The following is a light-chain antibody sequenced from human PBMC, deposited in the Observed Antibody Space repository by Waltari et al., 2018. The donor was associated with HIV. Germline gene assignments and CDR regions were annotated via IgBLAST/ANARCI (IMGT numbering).Light chain of an antibody. CDR3: AARDDSLNAWV. Sequence: QSVLTQPPSASGTPGRRVTLSCSGNNSNVGSNPVTWYRQVPGTAPKLLMFSNNQRPSGVPDRFSGSKSGTSASLAIRGLKSEDEADYYCAARDDSLNAWVFGGGTKVTVL. CDR1: NSNVGSNP. CDR2: SNN. J-gene: IGLJ3*02. V-gene: IGLV1-44*01.